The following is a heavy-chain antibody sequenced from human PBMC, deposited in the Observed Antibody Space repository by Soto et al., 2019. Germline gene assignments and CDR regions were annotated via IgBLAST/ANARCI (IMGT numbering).Heavy chain of an antibody. CDR2: IYYSGST. V-gene: IGHV4-39*01. Sequence: QLQLQESGPGLVKPSETLSLTCTVSGGSISSSSYYWGWIRQPPGKGLEWIGSIYYSGSTYYNPSLKSRVTISVDTSKNQFSLKLSSVTAADTAVYYCAREYQLPASYYYYYMDVWGKGTTVTVSS. D-gene: IGHD2-2*01. CDR3: AREYQLPASYYYYYMDV. J-gene: IGHJ6*03. CDR1: GGSISSSSYY.